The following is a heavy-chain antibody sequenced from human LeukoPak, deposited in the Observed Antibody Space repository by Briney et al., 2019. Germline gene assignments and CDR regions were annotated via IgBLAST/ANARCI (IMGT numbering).Heavy chain of an antibody. V-gene: IGHV3-30-3*01. Sequence: GGSLRLSCAASGFTFSSYAMHWVRQAPGKGLEWVAVIPYDGSNKYYADSVKGRFTISRDNSKNTLYLQMNSLRAEDTAVYYCAREGYSSTYYYYYGMDVWGQGTTVTVSS. CDR2: IPYDGSNK. CDR1: GFTFSSYA. CDR3: AREGYSSTYYYYYGMDV. D-gene: IGHD6-13*01. J-gene: IGHJ6*02.